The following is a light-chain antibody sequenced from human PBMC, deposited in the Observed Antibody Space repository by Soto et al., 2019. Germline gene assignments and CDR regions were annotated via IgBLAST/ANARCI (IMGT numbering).Light chain of an antibody. J-gene: IGLJ2*01. CDR2: SNN. CDR1: SSNIGSNT. CDR3: ASWDSSLNVV. V-gene: IGLV1-44*01. Sequence: QSVLTQPPSASGTPGQRVTISCSGSSSNIGSNTVNWYQQLPGTAPKLLIYSNNQRPSGVPDRFSGSKSGTSASLAISRLQSEEEDDYYCASWDSSLNVVFGGGTKLTVL.